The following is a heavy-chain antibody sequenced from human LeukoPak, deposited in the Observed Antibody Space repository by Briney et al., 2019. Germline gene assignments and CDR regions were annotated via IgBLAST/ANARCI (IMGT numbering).Heavy chain of an antibody. CDR1: GYTFTNYY. V-gene: IGHV1-46*01. J-gene: IGHJ6*03. D-gene: IGHD5-12*01. CDR3: ARGYSGYDFYYYYYMDV. CDR2: INPSGGST. Sequence: ASVKVSCKASGYTFTNYYMHWVRQAPGQGLEWMGMINPSGGSTTFAQKFQGRVTMTRDTSMSTVYMELSILRSEDTAVYYCARGYSGYDFYYYYYMDVWGKGTTVTISS.